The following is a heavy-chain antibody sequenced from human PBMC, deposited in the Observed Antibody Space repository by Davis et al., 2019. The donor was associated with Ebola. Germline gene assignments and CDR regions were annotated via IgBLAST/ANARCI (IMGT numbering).Heavy chain of an antibody. J-gene: IGHJ6*02. CDR3: ARGGYCSSTSCLNYYYYYGMDV. CDR1: GGTFSSYA. V-gene: IGHV1-69*04. D-gene: IGHD2-2*01. CDR2: IIPILGIA. Sequence: SVKVSCKASGGTFSSYAISWVRQAPGQGLEWMGRIIPILGIANYAQKFQGRVTITADKSTSTAYLELSSLRSEDTAVYYCARGGYCSSTSCLNYYYYYGMDVWGLGTTVTVSS.